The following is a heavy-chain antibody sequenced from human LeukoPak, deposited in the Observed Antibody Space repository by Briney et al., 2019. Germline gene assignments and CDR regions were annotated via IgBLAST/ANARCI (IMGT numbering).Heavy chain of an antibody. CDR1: GFTFRNYG. J-gene: IGHJ4*02. CDR3: ARGWGVPTSYFDY. CDR2: IWYDGSNK. D-gene: IGHD2-8*01. Sequence: GGSLRLSCAASGFTFRNYGMHWVRQAPGKGLEGVAVIWYDGSNKYYADSVKGRFTISRDSSKNTLYLQMNSLRADGTAVYYCARGWGVPTSYFDYWGQGTLVTVSS. V-gene: IGHV3-33*01.